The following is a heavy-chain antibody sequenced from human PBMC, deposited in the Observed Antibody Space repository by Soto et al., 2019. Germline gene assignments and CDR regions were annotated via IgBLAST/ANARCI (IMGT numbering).Heavy chain of an antibody. CDR1: GFTFSSYA. CDR3: AKDGLGAYTYGSYYFDY. J-gene: IGHJ4*02. Sequence: EVQLLESGGGLVQPGGSLRLSCAASGFTFSSYAMSWVRQAPGKGLEWVSTISSSGGSTYYADSVKGLFTISRDNSKNPLYLQMNSLRAEDTAVYYCAKDGLGAYTYGSYYFDYWGQGTLVTVSS. CDR2: ISSSGGST. D-gene: IGHD5-18*01. V-gene: IGHV3-23*01.